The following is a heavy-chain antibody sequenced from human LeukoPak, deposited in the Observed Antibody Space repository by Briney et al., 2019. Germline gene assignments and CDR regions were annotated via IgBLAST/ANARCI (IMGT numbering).Heavy chain of an antibody. CDR2: ISSSGGTI. V-gene: IGHV3-48*03. D-gene: IGHD3-22*01. J-gene: IGHJ4*02. Sequence: GGSLRLSCAASGFTFSSYEMNWVRQAPGKGLEWVSYISSSGGTIYYADSVKGRFTISRDNAKNSLYLQMNSLRAEDTAVYYCARGAYYYDSSGYRDYWGQGTLVTVSS. CDR1: GFTFSSYE. CDR3: ARGAYYYDSSGYRDY.